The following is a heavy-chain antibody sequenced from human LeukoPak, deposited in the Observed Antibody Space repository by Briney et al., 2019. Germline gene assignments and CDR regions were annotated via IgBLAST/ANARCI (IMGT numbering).Heavy chain of an antibody. V-gene: IGHV3-11*04. CDR2: IGRSGSPV. CDR1: GFTVSSNY. Sequence: GGSLRLSCAASGFTVSSNYMSWVRQAPGKGLEWISSIGRSGSPVYNADSLKGRFSISRDNAKNSLYLQLNSLRAEDTAVYYCARRFDYWGQGTLVTVSS. CDR3: ARRFDY. J-gene: IGHJ4*02.